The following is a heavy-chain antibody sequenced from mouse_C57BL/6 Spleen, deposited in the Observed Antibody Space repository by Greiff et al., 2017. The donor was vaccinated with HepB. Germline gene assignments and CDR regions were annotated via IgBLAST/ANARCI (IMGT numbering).Heavy chain of an antibody. D-gene: IGHD1-1*01. CDR3: TRSYYGSSYPDY. CDR1: GYTFTSYW. CDR2: IYPGNSDT. J-gene: IGHJ2*01. Sequence: EVQGVESGTVLARPGASVKMSCKTSGYTFTSYWMHWVKQRPGQGLEWIGAIYPGNSDTSYNQKFKGKAKLTAVTSASTAYMELSSLTNEDSALYYCTRSYYGSSYPDYWGQGTTLTVSS. V-gene: IGHV1-5*01.